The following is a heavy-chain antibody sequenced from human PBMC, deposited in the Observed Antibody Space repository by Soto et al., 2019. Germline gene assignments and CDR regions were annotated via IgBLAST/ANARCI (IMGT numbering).Heavy chain of an antibody. V-gene: IGHV4-39*01. D-gene: IGHD3-10*01. Sequence: SETLSLTCTVSGGSISSSSYYWGWIRQPPGKGLEWIGSIYYSGSTYYNPSLKSRVTISVDTSKNQFSLKLSSVTAADTAVYYCASQRITMVRGVSFFDYWGQGTLVTVSS. J-gene: IGHJ4*02. CDR1: GGSISSSSYY. CDR2: IYYSGST. CDR3: ASQRITMVRGVSFFDY.